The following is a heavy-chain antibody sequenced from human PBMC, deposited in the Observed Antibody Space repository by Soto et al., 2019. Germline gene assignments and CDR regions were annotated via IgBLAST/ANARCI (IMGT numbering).Heavy chain of an antibody. J-gene: IGHJ6*02. CDR3: ARDTYCSSTSCYTVAARHNGMDV. D-gene: IGHD2-2*02. CDR1: GGTFSSYA. Sequence: SVKVSCKASGGTFSSYAISWVRQAPGQGLEWMGGIIPIFGTANYAQKFQGRVTITADKSTSTAYMELSSLRSEDTAVYYCARDTYCSSTSCYTVAARHNGMDVWGQGTTVTVSS. V-gene: IGHV1-69*06. CDR2: IIPIFGTA.